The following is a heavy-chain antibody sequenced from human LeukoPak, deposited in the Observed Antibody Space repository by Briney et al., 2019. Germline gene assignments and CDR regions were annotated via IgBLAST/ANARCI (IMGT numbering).Heavy chain of an antibody. CDR2: IYYSGST. V-gene: IGHV4-39*07. J-gene: IGHJ4*02. Sequence: SETLSLTCTVSGGSISSYYWGRIRQPPGKGLEWIGSIYYSGSTYYNPSLKSRVTISVDTPKNQFSLKLSSVSAADTAVYYCATIGLSPSRGFDYWGQGTLVTVSS. CDR3: ATIGLSPSRGFDY. CDR1: GGSISSYY. D-gene: IGHD3-16*02.